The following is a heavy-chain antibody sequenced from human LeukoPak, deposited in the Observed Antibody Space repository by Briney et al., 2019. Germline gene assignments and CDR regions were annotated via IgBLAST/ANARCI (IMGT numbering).Heavy chain of an antibody. Sequence: SGGSLRLSCAASGFTFSSYGMHWVRQAPGKGLEWVSAISGSGGSTYYADSVKGRFTISRDNSKNTLYLQMNSLRAEDTAVYYCARDPDDILTGWDYYYMDVWGKGTTVTVSS. D-gene: IGHD3-9*01. J-gene: IGHJ6*03. CDR3: ARDPDDILTGWDYYYMDV. CDR1: GFTFSSYG. V-gene: IGHV3-23*01. CDR2: ISGSGGST.